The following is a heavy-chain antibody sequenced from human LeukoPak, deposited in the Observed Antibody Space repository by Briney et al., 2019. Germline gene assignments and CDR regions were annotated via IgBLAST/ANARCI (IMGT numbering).Heavy chain of an antibody. Sequence: SETLSLTCAVYGGSFSGYYWSWIRQPPGKGLEWIGEINHSGSTNYNPSLKSRVTMSVDTSKNQFSLKLSSVTAADTAVYYCARGAYYYGSGSYYNRLYGMDVWGKGTTVTVSS. CDR3: ARGAYYYGSGSYYNRLYGMDV. V-gene: IGHV4-34*01. CDR2: INHSGST. CDR1: GGSFSGYY. J-gene: IGHJ6*04. D-gene: IGHD3-10*01.